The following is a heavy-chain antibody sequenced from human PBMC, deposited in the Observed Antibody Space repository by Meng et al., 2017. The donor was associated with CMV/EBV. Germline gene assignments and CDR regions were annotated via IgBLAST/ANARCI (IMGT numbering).Heavy chain of an antibody. J-gene: IGHJ6*02. CDR3: ATATGYYYGMDV. CDR1: GYTLTELS. V-gene: IGHV1-24*01. Sequence: ASVKVSCKVSGYTLTELSMHWVRQAPGKGLEWMGGCDPEDGDTIYAQKFQGRVTMTEHTSTDTAYMELSSLRSEDTAVYYCATATGYYYGMDVWGQGTTVTVSS. CDR2: CDPEDGDT.